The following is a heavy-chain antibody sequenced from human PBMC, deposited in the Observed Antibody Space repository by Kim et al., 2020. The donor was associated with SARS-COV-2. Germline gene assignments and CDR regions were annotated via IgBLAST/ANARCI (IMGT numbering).Heavy chain of an antibody. CDR1: GFSFRTFE. Sequence: GGSLRLSCVASGFSFRTFEMSWGRQAPGKGLEWVSTIRPNAHETHYANSVNGRFSISRDNSQNTLYLQMNSLRVEDTAVYFCAKGSLVDRWGQGSLVTVSS. V-gene: IGHV3-23*01. J-gene: IGHJ4*02. CDR3: AKGSLVDR. CDR2: IRPNAHET. D-gene: IGHD1-26*01.